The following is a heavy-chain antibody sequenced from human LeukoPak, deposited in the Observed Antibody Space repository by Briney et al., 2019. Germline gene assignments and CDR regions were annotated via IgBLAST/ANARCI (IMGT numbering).Heavy chain of an antibody. CDR3: ARGDILTGYSHDY. CDR1: GFTFSTYN. V-gene: IGHV3-48*01. J-gene: IGHJ4*02. D-gene: IGHD3-9*01. CDR2: ISSTSSTI. Sequence: GGSLRLSCEASGFTFSTYNMNWVRQAPGKGLEWVSYISSTSSTIYYADSVKGRFTISRDNAKNSLYLQMNSLRAEDTAVYYCARGDILTGYSHDYWGQGTLVTVSS.